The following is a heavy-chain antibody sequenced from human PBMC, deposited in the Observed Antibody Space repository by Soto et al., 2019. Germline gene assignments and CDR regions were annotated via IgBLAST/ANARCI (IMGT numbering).Heavy chain of an antibody. D-gene: IGHD3-22*01. V-gene: IGHV1-18*01. CDR3: ARALRTLSPSQFSVTTMDN. J-gene: IGHJ4*02. CDR2: ISPYNGDT. Sequence: QVQLVQSGAEVKKAGASVKVSCKASGYTFFSYGISWVRQAPGQGLEWMGWISPYNGDTNYALNLQGRVSMTTDTSTSTAYMELRSLKSDDTADYYCARALRTLSPSQFSVTTMDNWGQGTLVTVSS. CDR1: GYTFFSYG.